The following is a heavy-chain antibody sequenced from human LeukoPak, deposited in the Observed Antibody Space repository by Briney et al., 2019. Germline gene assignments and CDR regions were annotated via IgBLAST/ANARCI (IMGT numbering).Heavy chain of an antibody. CDR2: LSATGEKT. V-gene: IGHV3-23*01. CDR3: AKDPSFGAGNYMQV. CDR1: GFTFSTYA. J-gene: IGHJ6*03. D-gene: IGHD4/OR15-4a*01. Sequence: PRRSLRLSCARSGFTFSTYALSWVRPIPGEGMEWVSSLSATGEKTTYTHSVKGRFTIPRNHSKNTPFLQLNPLRAQNPPIYFCAKDPSFGAGNYMQVWGEGSTVSVS.